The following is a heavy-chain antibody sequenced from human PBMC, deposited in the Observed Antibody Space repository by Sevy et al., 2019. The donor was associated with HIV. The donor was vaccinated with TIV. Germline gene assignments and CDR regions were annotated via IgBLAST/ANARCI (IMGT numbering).Heavy chain of an antibody. V-gene: IGHV3-23*01. D-gene: IGHD2-8*01. CDR3: AREGCTKPHYY. CDR2: FSFGCGEI. Sequence: GGSLRLSCTASGFTFSKYSMSWVRQPPGKGLEWVSTFSFGCGEINYADSVKGRFTISRDKSKNSVYLQMNNLRPEDTAVYYCAREGCTKPHYYWGRGTLVTVSS. CDR1: GFTFSKYS. J-gene: IGHJ4*02.